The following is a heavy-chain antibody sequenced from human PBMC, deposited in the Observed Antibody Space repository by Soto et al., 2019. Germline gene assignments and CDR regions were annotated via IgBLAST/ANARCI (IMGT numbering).Heavy chain of an antibody. D-gene: IGHD1-1*01. CDR3: ARNGTQTGYSYGMDV. V-gene: IGHV1-69*13. CDR1: GGTFSDFT. Sequence: SVKVSCKASGGTFSDFTINWVRQAPGQRLEWMGGIIPIFDTANYAEKFQGRVTITADESTSTSFMEVSSLRSEDTAVYYCARNGTQTGYSYGMDVWGQGTMVTFS. J-gene: IGHJ6*02. CDR2: IIPIFDTA.